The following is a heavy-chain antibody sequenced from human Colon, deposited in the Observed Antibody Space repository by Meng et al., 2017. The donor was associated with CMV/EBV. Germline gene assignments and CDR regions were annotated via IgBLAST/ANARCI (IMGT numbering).Heavy chain of an antibody. V-gene: IGHV3-53*01. D-gene: IGHD2-21*02. CDR3: ARDDFDDPMRALET. Sequence: GESLKISCAASGFTVSSNYMSWVRQAPGKGLEWVAVIYPSRNSYHAESVKGRFTVSRDDSRNTLYLQMNSLRAEDSAVYYCARDDFDDPMRALETWGQGTVVTVSS. J-gene: IGHJ3*02. CDR2: IYPSRNS. CDR1: GFTVSSNY.